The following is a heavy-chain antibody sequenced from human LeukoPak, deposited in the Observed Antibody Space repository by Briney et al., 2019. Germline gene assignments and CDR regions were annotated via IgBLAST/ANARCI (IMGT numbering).Heavy chain of an antibody. J-gene: IGHJ5*02. CDR1: GFTFSSYG. D-gene: IGHD3-3*01. V-gene: IGHV3-30*02. CDR2: IRYDGSNK. CDR3: AKLGCHHEWSPYPALLDP. Sequence: GGSLRLSCAASGFTFSSYGMHWVRQAPGKGLEWVAFIRYDGSNKYYADSVKGRFTISRDNSKNTLYLQMNSLRAEDTAVYYCAKLGCHHEWSPYPALLDPWGQGTLVTVSS.